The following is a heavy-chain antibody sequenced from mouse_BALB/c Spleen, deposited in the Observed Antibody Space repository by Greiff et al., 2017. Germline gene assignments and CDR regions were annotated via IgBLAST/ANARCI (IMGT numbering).Heavy chain of an antibody. D-gene: IGHD2-1*01. CDR2: ISSGGST. V-gene: IGHV5-6-5*01. Sequence: EVHLVESGGGLVKPGGSLKLSCAASGFTFSSYAMSWVRQTPEKRLEWVASISSGGSTYYPDSVKGRFTISRDNSRNILYLQMSSLRSEDTAMYYCARDNGNPFAYWGQGTLVTVSA. CDR1: GFTFSSYA. CDR3: ARDNGNPFAY. J-gene: IGHJ3*01.